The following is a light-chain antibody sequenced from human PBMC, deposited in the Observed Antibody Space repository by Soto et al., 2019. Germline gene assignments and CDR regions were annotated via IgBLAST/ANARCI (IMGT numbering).Light chain of an antibody. V-gene: IGKV3-20*01. CDR1: QSVSSSY. Sequence: EIVLTQSPGTLSLSPGERATLSCRASQSVSSSYLAWYQQKPGQAPRLLIYDASSRATGIPDRFSGSGSGTDFTLTISRLEPEDFAVYYCQQYNYSPTTFGQGPKVDIK. CDR3: QQYNYSPTT. J-gene: IGKJ1*01. CDR2: DAS.